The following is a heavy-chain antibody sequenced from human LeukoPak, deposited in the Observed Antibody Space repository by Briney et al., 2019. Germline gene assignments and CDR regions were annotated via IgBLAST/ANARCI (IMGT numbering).Heavy chain of an antibody. D-gene: IGHD2-2*02. J-gene: IGHJ6*03. CDR1: GFTFRSHA. V-gene: IGHV3-23*01. CDR2: ISGSGDST. Sequence: GGSLRLSCAASGFTFRSHALSWVRQAPGKGLEWFSSISGSGDSTYYADSVKGRFTISRDNSKDTLYLQMNSLRAEDTAVYYCAKDLRKRAIPDYYYYMDVWGKGTTVTVSS. CDR3: AKDLRKRAIPDYYYYMDV.